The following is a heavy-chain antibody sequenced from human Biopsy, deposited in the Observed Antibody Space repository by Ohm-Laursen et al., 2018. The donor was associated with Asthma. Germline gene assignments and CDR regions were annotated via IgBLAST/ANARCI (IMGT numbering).Heavy chain of an antibody. V-gene: IGHV3-23*01. D-gene: IGHD3-9*01. J-gene: IGHJ4*02. CDR2: ISCNGSHT. CDR1: GFTFSSFA. CDR3: AKDRDYNILTGPPGFEY. Sequence: SLRLSCTASGFTFSSFAMHWVRQAPGKGLEWVSVISCNGSHTYYEDSVKGRVTISRANSKNKLYLQMNILIAEVTAVYYCAKDRDYNILTGPPGFEYWGQGTLVPVSS.